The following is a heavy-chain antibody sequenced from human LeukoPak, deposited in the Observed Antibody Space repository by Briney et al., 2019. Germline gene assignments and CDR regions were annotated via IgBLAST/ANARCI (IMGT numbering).Heavy chain of an antibody. V-gene: IGHV3-48*03. CDR1: GFTSSSYE. CDR2: ITGDGHAI. J-gene: IGHJ4*02. Sequence: PGGTLRLSCAASGFTSSSYEMNWVRQAPGKGLEWLSYITGDGHAIQYAASVKGRFTISRDNAQNSLYLQMNSLSAEDTAVYYCARLFGGVTTFDYWGQGTLVTVSS. D-gene: IGHD4-17*01. CDR3: ARLFGGVTTFDY.